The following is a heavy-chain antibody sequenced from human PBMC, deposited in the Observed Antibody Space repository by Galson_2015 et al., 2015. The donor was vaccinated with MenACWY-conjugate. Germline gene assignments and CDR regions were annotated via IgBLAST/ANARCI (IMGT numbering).Heavy chain of an antibody. CDR1: GFTFSSYG. V-gene: IGHV3-30*02. Sequence: SLRLSCAASGFTFSSYGMHWVRQAPGKGLEWVAFIRYDGSNKYYADSVKGRFTISRYNSKNMLYLQMNSMRAEDTAVYYCAKGGVEMASPLFDYSGHGTLVTVSS. CDR3: AKGGVEMASPLFDY. D-gene: IGHD5-24*01. J-gene: IGHJ4*01. CDR2: IRYDGSNK.